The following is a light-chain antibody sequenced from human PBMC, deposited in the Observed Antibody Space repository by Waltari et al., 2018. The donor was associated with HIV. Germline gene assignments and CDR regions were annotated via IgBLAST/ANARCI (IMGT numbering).Light chain of an antibody. CDR1: NSNLGSNY. CDR3: AAWDDSLSGVV. V-gene: IGLV1-47*01. J-gene: IGLJ2*01. CDR2: TNN. Sequence: QSVLPQPPSASGTPGQRVTISCSGSNSNLGSNYVSWYQQLPGTTPKLLIYTNNQRPSGVPDRFSGSKSGTSASLAISGLRSEDEADYYCAAWDDSLSGVVFGGGTKLTVL.